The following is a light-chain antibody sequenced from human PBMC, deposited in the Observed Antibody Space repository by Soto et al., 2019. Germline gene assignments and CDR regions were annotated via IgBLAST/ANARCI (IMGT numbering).Light chain of an antibody. CDR3: QQYNNWPPFT. J-gene: IGKJ3*01. CDR2: GAS. Sequence: EIVMTQSPATLSVSPGERVTLSCRASQSVSSSLAWYQQKPGQAPRLLIYGASTRATGIPARFSGSGSGTEFTLTISSLQSEDFAVYYCQQYNNWPPFTFGHGTKVDIE. V-gene: IGKV3-15*01. CDR1: QSVSSS.